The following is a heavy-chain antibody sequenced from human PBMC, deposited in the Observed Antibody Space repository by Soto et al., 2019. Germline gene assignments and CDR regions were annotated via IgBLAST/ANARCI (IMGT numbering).Heavy chain of an antibody. V-gene: IGHV3-7*03. CDR3: ARVGMTGNYYYYGMDV. CDR1: RFTFSTYF. Sequence: GGSLRLSCAASRFTFSTYFISWVRQAPGKGLEWVANIKQDGGEKYYVDSVKGRFIISRDNAKNSVYLQMNSLRAEDTAVYYCARVGMTGNYYYYGMDVWGQGTTVTVSS. CDR2: IKQDGGEK. D-gene: IGHD3-9*01. J-gene: IGHJ6*02.